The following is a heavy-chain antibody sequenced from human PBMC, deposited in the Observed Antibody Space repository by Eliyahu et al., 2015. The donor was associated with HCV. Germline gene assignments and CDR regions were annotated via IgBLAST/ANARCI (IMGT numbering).Heavy chain of an antibody. J-gene: IGHJ6*02. CDR2: IIPIFGTA. CDR1: GGTFSSXA. D-gene: IGHD3-3*01. CDR3: ARVITIFGVDLRYYGMDV. V-gene: IGHV1-69*01. Sequence: QVQLVQSGAEVKKPGSSVKVSCKASGGTFSSXANSWVRQAPGQGLEWMGGIIPIFGTANYAQKFQGRVTITADESTSTAYMELSSLRSEDTAVYYCARVITIFGVDLRYYGMDVWGQGTTVTVSS.